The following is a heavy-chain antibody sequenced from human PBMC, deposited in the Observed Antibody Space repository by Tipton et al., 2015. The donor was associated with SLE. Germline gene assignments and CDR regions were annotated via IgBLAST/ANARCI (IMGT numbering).Heavy chain of an antibody. V-gene: IGHV4-61*02. D-gene: IGHD4-17*01. CDR1: GGSISSGSYY. CDR2: IYTSGST. J-gene: IGHJ4*02. Sequence: TLSLTCTVSGGSISSGSYYWSWIRQPAGKGLEWIGRIYTSGSTNYNPSLKSRVTISVDTSKNQFSLKLSSVTAADTAVYYCARPSDYSDLRHWGQGTLVTVSS. CDR3: ARPSDYSDLRH.